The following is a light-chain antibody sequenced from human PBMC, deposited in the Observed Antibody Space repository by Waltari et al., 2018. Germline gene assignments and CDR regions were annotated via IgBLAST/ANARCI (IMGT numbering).Light chain of an antibody. CDR3: CSYAGSNTYV. V-gene: IGLV2-23*02. CDR1: TSDVGTYTP. J-gene: IGLJ1*01. Sequence: QSALTQPASVSGSPGQSITISCTGTTSDVGTYTPVSWYQQHPGKAPKLIIYEVSKRPSGMSNRFSAAKAGNTASLTISGLQAEDEADYYCCSYAGSNTYVFGTGTKVTVL. CDR2: EVS.